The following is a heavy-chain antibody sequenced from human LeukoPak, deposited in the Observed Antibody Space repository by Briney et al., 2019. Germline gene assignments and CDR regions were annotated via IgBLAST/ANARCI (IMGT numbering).Heavy chain of an antibody. CDR2: ISGSGAST. V-gene: IGHV3-23*01. CDR1: GFTLSTYA. D-gene: IGHD1-14*01. CDR3: AKAIRQNRDLYDY. Sequence: PGGSLRLSCAASGFTLSTYAMTWARPAPGKGVEGGSGISGSGASTYYADTVKGRFTISRDNSKNTLYLQMNSLRAEDTALYYCAKAIRQNRDLYDYWGQGTLVTVSS. J-gene: IGHJ4*02.